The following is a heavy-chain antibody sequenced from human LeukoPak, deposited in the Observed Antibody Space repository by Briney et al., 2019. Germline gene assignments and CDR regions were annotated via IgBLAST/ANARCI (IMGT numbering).Heavy chain of an antibody. CDR1: EYTFTGYY. Sequence: ASVKVSCKASEYTFTGYYMHWVRQAPGQGLEWMGWINPNSGGTNYAQKFQGRVTMTRDTSISTAYMELSRLRCDDMAVYYCARDFLPDGYNGYYFDYWGQGTLVTVSS. CDR2: INPNSGGT. V-gene: IGHV1-2*02. CDR3: ARDFLPDGYNGYYFDY. D-gene: IGHD5-24*01. J-gene: IGHJ4*02.